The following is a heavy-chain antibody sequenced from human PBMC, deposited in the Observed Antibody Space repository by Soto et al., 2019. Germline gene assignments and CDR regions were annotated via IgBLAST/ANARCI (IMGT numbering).Heavy chain of an antibody. V-gene: IGHV3-11*05. CDR1: GFTFSDYY. D-gene: IGHD5-18*01. Sequence: QVQLVESGGGLVKPGGSLRLSCAASGFTFSDYYMSWIRQAPGKGLEWVSYISSSSSYTNYADSVKGRFTISRDNAKNSLDLQMNSLRAEDTAVYYCARDQEPLAAMVIRYYYYGMDVWGQGTTVTVSS. CDR2: ISSSSSYT. CDR3: ARDQEPLAAMVIRYYYYGMDV. J-gene: IGHJ6*02.